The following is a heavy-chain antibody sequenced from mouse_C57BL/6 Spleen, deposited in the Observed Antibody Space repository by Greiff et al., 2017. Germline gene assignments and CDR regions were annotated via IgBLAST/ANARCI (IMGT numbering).Heavy chain of an antibody. CDR2: ISDGGSYT. D-gene: IGHD2-3*01. Sequence: DVKLVESGGGLVKPGGSLKLSCAASGFTFSSYAMSWVRQTPEKRLEWVATISDGGSYTYYPDNVKGRFTISRDNAKNNLYLQMSHLKSEDTAMYYCAREGLLLAWFAYWGQGTLVTVSA. V-gene: IGHV5-4*01. CDR3: AREGLLLAWFAY. J-gene: IGHJ3*01. CDR1: GFTFSSYA.